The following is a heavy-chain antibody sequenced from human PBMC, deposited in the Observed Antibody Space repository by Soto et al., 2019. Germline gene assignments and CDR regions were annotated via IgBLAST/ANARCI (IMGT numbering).Heavy chain of an antibody. CDR1: GGSISSSSYY. CDR2: IYYSGST. J-gene: IGHJ6*02. D-gene: IGHD6-13*01. Sequence: QLQLQESGPGLVKPSETLSLTCTVSGGSISSSSYYWGWIRQPPGKGLEWIGSIYYSGSTYYNPSLKSRVTISVDTSKNQFSLKLSSVTAADTAVYYCARHDLWQQQLNSGGMDVWGQGTTVTVSS. CDR3: ARHDLWQQQLNSGGMDV. V-gene: IGHV4-39*01.